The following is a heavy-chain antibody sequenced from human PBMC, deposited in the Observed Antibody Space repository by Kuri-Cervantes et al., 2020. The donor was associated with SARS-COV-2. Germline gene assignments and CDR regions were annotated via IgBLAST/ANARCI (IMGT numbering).Heavy chain of an antibody. CDR2: ISAYNGNT. CDR1: GYTFTSYG. CDR3: ARVQGAAGTGDTDY. Sequence: ASVKVSCKASGYTFTSYGISWVRQAPGQGLEWMGWISAYNGNTNYAQKLQGGVTMTTDTSTSTAYMELRSLRSDDTAVYYCARVQGAAGTGDTDYWGQGTLVTVSS. D-gene: IGHD6-13*01. J-gene: IGHJ4*02. V-gene: IGHV1-18*01.